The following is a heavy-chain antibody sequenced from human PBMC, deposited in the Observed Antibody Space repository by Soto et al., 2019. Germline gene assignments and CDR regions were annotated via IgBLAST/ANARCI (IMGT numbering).Heavy chain of an antibody. J-gene: IGHJ4*02. CDR3: AREERGAYSGIFDY. V-gene: IGHV4-59*12. CDR1: GASINNYY. Sequence: SETLSLTCSVSGASINNYYGTWVRQPPGRGVEWIAFMFSSGRSSYNSSLKSRVTMSVDTSMNQFSLKMRSVTAADTAVYYCAREERGAYSGIFDYWGQGTLVTVSS. CDR2: MFSSGRS. D-gene: IGHD4-4*01.